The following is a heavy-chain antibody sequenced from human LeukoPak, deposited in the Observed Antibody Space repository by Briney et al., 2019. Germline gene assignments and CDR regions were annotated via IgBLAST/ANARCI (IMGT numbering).Heavy chain of an antibody. D-gene: IGHD1-1*01. V-gene: IGHV3-21*01. Sequence: PGGSLRLSCAASGFTFSSYSMNWVRQAPGKGLEWVSSISSSSSYIYYADSVKGRFTISRDNAKNSLYLQMNSLRAEDTAVYYCARSHEVLECYFDYWGQGTLVTVSS. J-gene: IGHJ4*02. CDR3: ARSHEVLECYFDY. CDR1: GFTFSSYS. CDR2: ISSSSSYI.